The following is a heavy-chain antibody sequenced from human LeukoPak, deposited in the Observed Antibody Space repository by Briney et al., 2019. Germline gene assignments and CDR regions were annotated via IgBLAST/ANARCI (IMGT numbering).Heavy chain of an antibody. Sequence: AGSLRLSCAASGFTFSSYSMNWVRQAPGKGLEWVSSISSSSSYIYYADSVKGRFTISRDNAKNSLYLQMNSLRAEDTAVYYCASGSGSYYYYWGQGALVTVSS. CDR3: ASGSGSYYYY. CDR2: ISSSSSYI. V-gene: IGHV3-21*01. CDR1: GFTFSSYS. D-gene: IGHD1-26*01. J-gene: IGHJ4*02.